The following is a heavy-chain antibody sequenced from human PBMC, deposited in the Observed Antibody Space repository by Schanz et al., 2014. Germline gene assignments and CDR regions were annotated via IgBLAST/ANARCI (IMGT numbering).Heavy chain of an antibody. CDR1: GFTVNTNY. Sequence: EVQLVESGGGLIQPGGSLRLSCAVSGFTVNTNYMSWVRQAPGKGLEWISSMYINSGSTQYADSVKGRFIISRDSSKNTLFLQMNNLRAEDTAVYYCVREGGESSHFDCWGQGTLVTVSS. V-gene: IGHV3-53*01. J-gene: IGHJ4*02. D-gene: IGHD3-10*01. CDR2: MYINSGST. CDR3: VREGGESSHFDC.